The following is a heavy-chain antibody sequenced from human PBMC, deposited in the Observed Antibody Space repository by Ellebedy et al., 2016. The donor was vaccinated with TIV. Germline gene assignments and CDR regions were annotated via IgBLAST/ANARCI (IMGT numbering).Heavy chain of an antibody. Sequence: SVKVSXKASGGTFSSYAISWVRQAPGQGLEWMGGIIPIFGTANYAQKFQGRVTITADESTSTAYMELSSLRSEDTAVYYCARDLWSGGSIPYWGQGTLVTVSS. J-gene: IGHJ4*02. CDR2: IIPIFGTA. CDR3: ARDLWSGGSIPY. CDR1: GGTFSSYA. D-gene: IGHD1-26*01. V-gene: IGHV1-69*13.